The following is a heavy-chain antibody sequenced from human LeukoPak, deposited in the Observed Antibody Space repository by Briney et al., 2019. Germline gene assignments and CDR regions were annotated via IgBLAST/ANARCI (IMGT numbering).Heavy chain of an antibody. CDR3: AKDPGGLAMIVVNDDY. D-gene: IGHD3-22*01. CDR1: GFTFSSYA. CDR2: ISGSGGST. Sequence: GGSLRLSCAASGFTFSSYAMSWVRQAPGKELEWVSAISGSGGSTYYADSVKGRFTISRDNSKNTLYLQMNSLRAEDTAVYYCAKDPGGLAMIVVNDDYWGQGTLVTVSS. V-gene: IGHV3-23*01. J-gene: IGHJ4*02.